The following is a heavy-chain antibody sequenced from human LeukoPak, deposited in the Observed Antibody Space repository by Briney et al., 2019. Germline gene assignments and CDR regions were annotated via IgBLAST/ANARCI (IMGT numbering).Heavy chain of an antibody. Sequence: ASVTVSCKAFGYTFTSNYMHWVRQAPGQGPEWMGVISPSGGSTTYAQKLQGRVTMTTDTSTSTAYMELRSLRSDDTAVYYCARHTMVRGDVDYWGQGTLVTVSS. CDR2: ISPSGGST. J-gene: IGHJ4*02. D-gene: IGHD3-10*01. CDR1: GYTFTSNY. CDR3: ARHTMVRGDVDY. V-gene: IGHV1-46*01.